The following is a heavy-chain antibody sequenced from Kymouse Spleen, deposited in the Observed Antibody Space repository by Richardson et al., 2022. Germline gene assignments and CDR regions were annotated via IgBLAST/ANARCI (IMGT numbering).Heavy chain of an antibody. CDR1: GFTFSSYW. CDR2: IKQDGSEK. Sequence: EVQLVESGGGLVQPGGSLRLSCAASGFTFSSYWMSWVRQAPGKGLEWVANIKQDGSEKYYVDSVKGRFTISRDNAKNSLYLQMNSLRAEDTAVYYCAAGYSSSIFDYWGQGTLVTVSS. J-gene: IGHJ4*02. D-gene: IGHD6-13*01. V-gene: IGHV3-7*01. CDR3: AAGYSSSIFDY.